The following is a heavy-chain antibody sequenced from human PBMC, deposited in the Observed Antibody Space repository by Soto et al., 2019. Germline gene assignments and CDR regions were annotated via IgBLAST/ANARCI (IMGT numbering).Heavy chain of an antibody. CDR3: AREMRDGYNFFFYY. D-gene: IGHD5-12*01. J-gene: IGHJ4*02. V-gene: IGHV4-59*01. Sequence: PSETLSLTCTVSGGSISSYYWSWIRQPPGKGLEWIGYIYYSGSTNYNPSLKSRVTISVDTSKNQFSLKLSSVTAADTAVYYCAREMRDGYNFFFYYWGQGTLVTVSS. CDR1: GGSISSYY. CDR2: IYYSGST.